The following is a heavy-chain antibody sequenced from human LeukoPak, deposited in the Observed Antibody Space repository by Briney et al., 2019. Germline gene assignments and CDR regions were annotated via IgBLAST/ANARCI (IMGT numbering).Heavy chain of an antibody. Sequence: PSETLSLTCTVSGGSISSYYWSWIRQPPGKGLEWIGYIYYSGSTNYNPSLKSRVTISVDTSKNQFSLKLSSVTAADTAVYYCARIRGDYVWGSYRYTGDYWGQGTLVTVSS. V-gene: IGHV4-59*08. CDR3: ARIRGDYVWGSYRYTGDY. D-gene: IGHD3-16*02. CDR2: IYYSGST. CDR1: GGSISSYY. J-gene: IGHJ4*02.